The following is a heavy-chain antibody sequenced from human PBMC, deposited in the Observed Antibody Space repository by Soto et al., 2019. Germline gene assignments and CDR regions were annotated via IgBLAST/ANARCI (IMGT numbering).Heavy chain of an antibody. CDR1: GGTFSSYA. Sequence: ASVKVSCKASGGTFSSYAISWVRQAPGQGLEWMGGIIPIFGTANYAQKFQGRVTITADESTSTAYMELSSLRSEDTAVYYCARGGFVRVVTATHYYYYGMDVWGQGTTVTVSS. CDR2: IIPIFGTA. V-gene: IGHV1-69*13. J-gene: IGHJ6*02. CDR3: ARGGFVRVVTATHYYYYGMDV. D-gene: IGHD2-21*02.